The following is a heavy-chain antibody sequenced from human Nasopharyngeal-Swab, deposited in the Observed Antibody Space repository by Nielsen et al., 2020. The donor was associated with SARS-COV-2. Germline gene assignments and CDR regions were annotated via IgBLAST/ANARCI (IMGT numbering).Heavy chain of an antibody. CDR1: GFTFSTYT. V-gene: IGHV3-23*01. CDR2: ITGGGGST. D-gene: IGHD6-19*01. CDR3: ARQPRYSSGWYRYFDL. J-gene: IGHJ2*01. Sequence: GESLKISCAASGFTFSTYTMTWVRQAPGKGLEWVSAITGGGGSTYYADSVKGRFTISRDNAKNSLYLQMNSLRAEDTAVYYCARQPRYSSGWYRYFDLWGRGTLVTVSS.